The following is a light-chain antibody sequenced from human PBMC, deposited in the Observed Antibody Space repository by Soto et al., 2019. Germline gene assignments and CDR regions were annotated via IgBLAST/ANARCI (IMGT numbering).Light chain of an antibody. CDR2: GAS. Sequence: EIVLTQSPGTLSLSPGERATLSCRSSQSVSNNYLAWYQQKPGQAPRLLIYGASNRATGIPDRFSGSGSGTDFTLSISRLEPEDFAVYYCQQYSSLWTFGQGTKVDIK. CDR3: QQYSSLWT. V-gene: IGKV3-20*01. CDR1: QSVSNNY. J-gene: IGKJ1*01.